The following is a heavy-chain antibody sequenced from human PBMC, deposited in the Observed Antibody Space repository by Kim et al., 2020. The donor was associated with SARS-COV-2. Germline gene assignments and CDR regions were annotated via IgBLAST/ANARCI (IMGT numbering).Heavy chain of an antibody. J-gene: IGHJ4*02. CDR2: T. Sequence: TRYSPSFQGQVTISADKSISTAYLQWSSLKASDTAMYYCAVSSGWYFDYWGQGTLVTVSS. CDR3: AVSSGWYFDY. D-gene: IGHD6-19*01. V-gene: IGHV5-51*01.